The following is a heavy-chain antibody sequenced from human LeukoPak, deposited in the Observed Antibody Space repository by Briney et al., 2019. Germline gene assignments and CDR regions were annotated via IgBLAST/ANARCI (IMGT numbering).Heavy chain of an antibody. V-gene: IGHV3-30-3*01. CDR2: ISNDATIQ. CDR3: ARASVGAPAASPFDY. CDR1: GFFFSSYA. J-gene: IGHJ4*02. D-gene: IGHD2-2*01. Sequence: GGSLELSWAASGFFFSSYAMHGVRQPPGKGLEGVAVISNDATIQYYADSVTGRFTISSDKFKSTLYLHMSSLTIDDTAVYFCARASVGAPAASPFDYWGQGTLVTVSS.